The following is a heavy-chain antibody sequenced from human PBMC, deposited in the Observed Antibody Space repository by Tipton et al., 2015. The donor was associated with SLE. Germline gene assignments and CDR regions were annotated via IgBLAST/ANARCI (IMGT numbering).Heavy chain of an antibody. D-gene: IGHD2-8*01. CDR2: IYQSGNS. V-gene: IGHV4-38-2*02. CDR3: VRDGFCRNGVCYRNWFDP. J-gene: IGHJ5*02. Sequence: GLVKPSETLSLSCDVSGFSIRSGYYWGWIRQSPGKGLEWIGSIYQSGNSYYNPSLKSRITMSIDTFKNQFILRLNSVTAADTAVYYCVRDGFCRNGVCYRNWFDPWGPGSLVTVSS. CDR1: GFSIRSGYY.